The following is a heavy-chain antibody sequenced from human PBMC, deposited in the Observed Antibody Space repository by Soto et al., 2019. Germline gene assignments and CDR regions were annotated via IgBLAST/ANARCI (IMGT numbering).Heavy chain of an antibody. CDR2: IRQDGSDK. V-gene: IGHV3-7*05. J-gene: IGHJ4*02. CDR3: ASPQQWLGQRGDFDY. Sequence: EVQLVESGGGLVQPGGSLRLSCAASGFTFSSYWMSWVRQAPGKGLEWVANIRQDGSDKYYVDSVKGRFTISRDNSKNPLYLQLNSLRVEDTAVYYCASPQQWLGQRGDFDYWGQGTLVTVSS. CDR1: GFTFSSYW. D-gene: IGHD6-19*01.